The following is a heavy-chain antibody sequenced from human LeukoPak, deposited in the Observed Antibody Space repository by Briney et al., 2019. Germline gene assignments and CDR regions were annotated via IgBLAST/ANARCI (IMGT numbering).Heavy chain of an antibody. CDR3: TGIDAA. CDR1: GFTFSSYW. D-gene: IGHD3-9*01. J-gene: IGHJ5*02. V-gene: IGHV3-7*03. Sequence: PGGSLRLSCAASGFTFSSYWMNWARQAPGKGLEWVATINLGGSNKYYVDSVMGRFTISRDDARNSLHLQMNSLRVEDTAVYYCTGIDAAWGQGTLVTVSS. CDR2: INLGGSNK.